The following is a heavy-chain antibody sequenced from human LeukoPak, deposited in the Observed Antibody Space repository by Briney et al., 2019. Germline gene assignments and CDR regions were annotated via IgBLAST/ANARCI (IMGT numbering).Heavy chain of an antibody. J-gene: IGHJ4*02. Sequence: QPGGSLRLSCAASRFTFSTYAMSWVRQAPGKGLEWVSSISGSGETTYYTGSVKGRFTISRDNSKNALYLQMSSLRAEDTAVYYCAKSQRNDQQVVQRIDYWGQGTLVTVSS. V-gene: IGHV3-23*01. D-gene: IGHD2-2*01. CDR2: ISGSGETT. CDR1: RFTFSTYA. CDR3: AKSQRNDQQVVQRIDY.